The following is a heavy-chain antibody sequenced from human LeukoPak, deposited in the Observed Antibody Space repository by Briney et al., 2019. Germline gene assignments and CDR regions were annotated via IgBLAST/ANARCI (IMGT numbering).Heavy chain of an antibody. V-gene: IGHV4-31*03. J-gene: IGHJ5*02. CDR2: IYYNGST. Sequence: SETLSLTCTVSGGSVSNSGYYWSWIRRHPGKGLEWIGNIYYNGSTYYNPSLKSRLSISVDTSKNQFSLKLSSVTAADTAVYYCARDRHITIFGVVPHRWFDPWGQGTLVAVSS. CDR3: ARDRHITIFGVVPHRWFDP. CDR1: GGSVSNSGYY. D-gene: IGHD3-3*01.